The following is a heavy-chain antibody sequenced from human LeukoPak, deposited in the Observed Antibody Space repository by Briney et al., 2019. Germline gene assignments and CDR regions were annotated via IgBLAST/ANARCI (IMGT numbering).Heavy chain of an antibody. CDR3: ARDRDGYYPPYYFDY. CDR2: IYYSGST. D-gene: IGHD3-22*01. CDR1: GGSVSSGSYY. J-gene: IGHJ4*02. Sequence: SETLSLTCTVSGGSVSSGSYYWSWIRQPPGKGLEWIGYIYYSGSTNYNPSLKSRVTISVDTSKNQFSLKLSSVTAADTAVYYCARDRDGYYPPYYFDYWGQGTLVTVSS. V-gene: IGHV4-61*01.